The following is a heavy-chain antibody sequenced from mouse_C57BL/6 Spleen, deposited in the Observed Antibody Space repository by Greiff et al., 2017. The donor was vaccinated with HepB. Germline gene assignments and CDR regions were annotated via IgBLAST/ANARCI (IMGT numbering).Heavy chain of an antibody. V-gene: IGHV1-4*01. CDR2: INPSSGYT. CDR1: GYTFTSYT. J-gene: IGHJ4*01. Sequence: VQLQQSGAELARPGASVKMSCKASGYTFTSYTMHWVKQRPGQGLEWIGYINPSSGYTKYNQKFKDKATLTADKSSSTAYMQLSSLTSEDSAVYYGARSGDYDENYAMDYWGQGTSVTVSS. CDR3: ARSGDYDENYAMDY. D-gene: IGHD2-4*01.